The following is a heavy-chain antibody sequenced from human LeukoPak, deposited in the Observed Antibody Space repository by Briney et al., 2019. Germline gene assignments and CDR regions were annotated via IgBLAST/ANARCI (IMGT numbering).Heavy chain of an antibody. CDR3: ATSLTTVVCDC. J-gene: IGHJ4*02. CDR1: GYTFTDYY. Sequence: ASVKVSCKVSGYTFTDYYMHWVQQAPGKGLEWMGLVDPEDGETVYAEKFQGRVTITADTSTDTAYMELSSLRSEDTAVYYCATSLTTVVCDCWGQGTLVTVSS. CDR2: VDPEDGET. D-gene: IGHD4-17*01. V-gene: IGHV1-69-2*01.